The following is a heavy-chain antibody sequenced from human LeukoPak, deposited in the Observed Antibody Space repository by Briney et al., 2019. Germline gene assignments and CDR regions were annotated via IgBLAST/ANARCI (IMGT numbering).Heavy chain of an antibody. CDR3: AKLKGKDGVRDGYKT. D-gene: IGHD3-22*01. J-gene: IGHJ3*01. V-gene: IGHV3-23*01. Sequence: GGSLRLSCAASGFTFSNSAMTWIRQLPGKGLEWVSTISNAGSGTYYADFVKGRFTIARDNSKNTLFLHMNSLRAEDTALYYCAKLKGKDGVRDGYKTWGPGTMVTVSS. CDR1: GFTFSNSA. CDR2: ISNAGSGT.